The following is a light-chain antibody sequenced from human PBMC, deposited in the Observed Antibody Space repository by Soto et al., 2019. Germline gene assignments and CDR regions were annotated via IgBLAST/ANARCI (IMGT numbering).Light chain of an antibody. V-gene: IGLV3-21*04. J-gene: IGLJ2*01. CDR3: QGGDSSSDHGV. Sequence: SYELTQPPSVSVAPGKTARITCGGNNIGSKSVHGYQQKPGQAPVLVIYYDSHRPSRNPEPFSSSNSGNTATLTISRVEAGAEAYYSWQGGDSSSDHGVFGGGTQLTVL. CDR1: NIGSKS. CDR2: YDS.